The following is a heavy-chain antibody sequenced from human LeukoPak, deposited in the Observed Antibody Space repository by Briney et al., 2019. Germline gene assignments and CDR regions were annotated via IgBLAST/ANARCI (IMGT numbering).Heavy chain of an antibody. V-gene: IGHV3-7*01. J-gene: IGHJ1*01. CDR3: VRGGGSCYGCPAD. D-gene: IGHD2-15*01. Sequence: QPGGSLRLSCAASGFTFSTYWMSWVRQAPGKGLEWVANMKQDGSEKYYVDSVKGRFTISRDNAKNSLYLQVDSLRAEDTAVYYCVRGGGSCYGCPADWGQGTLVTVSS. CDR2: MKQDGSEK. CDR1: GFTFSTYW.